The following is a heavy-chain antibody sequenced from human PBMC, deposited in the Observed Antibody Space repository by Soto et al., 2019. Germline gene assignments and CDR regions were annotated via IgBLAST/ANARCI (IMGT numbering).Heavy chain of an antibody. D-gene: IGHD1-1*01. CDR1: GFTFSNCF. J-gene: IGHJ5*02. CDR3: ARTYVPGIAGFDP. Sequence: RLSCPSSGFTFSNCFMHWVRQVPGEGLVWVSRMSGDGKTISYADSVKGRFTISRDNAKNTLYLQMNSLRVEDTAVYYCARTYVPGIAGFDPWGQGTLVTVSS. CDR2: MSGDGKTI. V-gene: IGHV3-74*01.